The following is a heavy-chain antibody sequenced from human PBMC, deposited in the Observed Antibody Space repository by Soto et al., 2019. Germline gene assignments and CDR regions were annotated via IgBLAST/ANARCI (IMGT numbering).Heavy chain of an antibody. J-gene: IGHJ6*02. V-gene: IGHV4-61*08. CDR1: GGSVSSGDYF. Sequence: TLSLTCTVSGGSVSSGDYFWSWLRQSPGKRLEWIAYIYYSGSTNYNPSLKSRATISVDTSKSQVSLTLTSMTAADAALYYCARSPNYYYYGFDVWGQGPAVTVSS. CDR3: ARSPNYYYYGFDV. CDR2: IYYSGST. D-gene: IGHD3-10*01.